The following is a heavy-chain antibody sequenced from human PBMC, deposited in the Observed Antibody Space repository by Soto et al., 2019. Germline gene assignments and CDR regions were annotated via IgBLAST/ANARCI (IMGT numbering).Heavy chain of an antibody. Sequence: QVQLVQSGAEVKKPGASVKVSCKASGYTFTSYDINWVRQATGQGLEWMGWMNPNSGNTGYAQKFQGRVTMTRNTSISTAYMELSCLTSEDTAVYYCARGDLEWFLNWFDPWGQGTLVTVSS. CDR3: ARGDLEWFLNWFDP. V-gene: IGHV1-8*01. CDR2: MNPNSGNT. D-gene: IGHD3-3*01. CDR1: GYTFTSYD. J-gene: IGHJ5*02.